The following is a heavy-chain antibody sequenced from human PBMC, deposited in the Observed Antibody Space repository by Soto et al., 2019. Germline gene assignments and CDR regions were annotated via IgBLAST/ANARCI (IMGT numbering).Heavy chain of an antibody. Sequence: QVQLVQSGAEVKKPGSSVIVSCKASGGSFNSHSINWVRQAPGQGLQWVGRFIPILGLANYAQSFQGRVTITADKSTSTADMELSSLGSDDTAVYYCARPSSHTATTGTFNSWGQGTPVTVSS. CDR3: ARPSSHTATTGTFNS. CDR1: GGSFNSHS. D-gene: IGHD1-1*01. J-gene: IGHJ4*02. V-gene: IGHV1-69*02. CDR2: FIPILGLA.